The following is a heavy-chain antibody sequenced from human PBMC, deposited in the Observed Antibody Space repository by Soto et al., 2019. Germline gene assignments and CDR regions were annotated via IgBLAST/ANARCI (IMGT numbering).Heavy chain of an antibody. CDR3: AIPNMGYYGSSGYG. Sequence: PSETLSLTCTVSGGSISSSSYYWGWIRQPPGKGLEWIGSIYYSGSTYYNPSLKSRVTLSVDTSKNQFSLKLSSVTAADTAVYYCAIPNMGYYGSSGYGWGQGTLVTVSA. CDR1: GGSISSSSYY. V-gene: IGHV4-39*01. D-gene: IGHD3-22*01. J-gene: IGHJ4*02. CDR2: IYYSGST.